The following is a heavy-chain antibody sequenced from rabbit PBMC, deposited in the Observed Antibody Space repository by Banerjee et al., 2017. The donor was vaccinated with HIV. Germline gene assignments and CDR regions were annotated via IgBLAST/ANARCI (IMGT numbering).Heavy chain of an antibody. J-gene: IGHJ4*01. D-gene: IGHD4-1*01. CDR3: ARDLAGVIGWNFGL. CDR1: GFTLSSYW. CDR2: IGAGSSGST. Sequence: QEQLEESGGGLVQPEGSLTLTCKASGFTLSSYWMWWVRQAPGKGLEWIACIGAGSSGSTYYASWAKGRFTISKTSSTVDLKMTSLTAADTATYFCARDLAGVIGWNFGLWGQGTLVTV. V-gene: IGHV1S45*01.